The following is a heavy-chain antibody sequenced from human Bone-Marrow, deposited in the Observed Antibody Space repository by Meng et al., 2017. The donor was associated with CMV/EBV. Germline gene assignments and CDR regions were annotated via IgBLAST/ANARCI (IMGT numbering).Heavy chain of an antibody. CDR2: IYSGGST. CDR3: ARDQGYYGSGSPKAWYFDY. J-gene: IGHJ4*02. D-gene: IGHD3-10*01. V-gene: IGHV3-53*05. Sequence: GESLKISCAASGFTVSSNYMSWVRQAPGKGLEWVSVIYSGGSTYYADSVKGRFTISRDNSKNTLYLQMNSLRAEDTAVYYCARDQGYYGSGSPKAWYFDYWGQGTLVTVSS. CDR1: GFTVSSNY.